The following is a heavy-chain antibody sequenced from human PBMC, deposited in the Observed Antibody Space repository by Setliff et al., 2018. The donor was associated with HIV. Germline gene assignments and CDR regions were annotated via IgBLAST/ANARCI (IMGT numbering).Heavy chain of an antibody. CDR1: GGSISSYY. J-gene: IGHJ6*03. V-gene: IGHV4-59*01. CDR2: IYYSGST. CDR3: ARGDYDYYYYMDV. Sequence: SETLSLTCTVSGGSISSYYWSWIRQPPGKGLEWIGYIYYSGSTNYNPSIKSRVTISVDTSKNQFSLKLSSVTAADTAVYYCARGDYDYYYYMDVWGKGTTVTVSS.